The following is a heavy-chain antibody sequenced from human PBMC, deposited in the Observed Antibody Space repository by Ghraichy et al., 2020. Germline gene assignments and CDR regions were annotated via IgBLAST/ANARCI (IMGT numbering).Heavy chain of an antibody. D-gene: IGHD3-10*01. V-gene: IGHV4-34*01. CDR2: INHSGST. J-gene: IGHJ4*02. CDR1: GGSFSGYY. Sequence: SETLSLTCAVYGGSFSGYYWSWIRQPPGKGLEWIGEINHSGSTNYNPSLKSRVTISVDTSKNQFSLKLSSVTAADTAVYYCARGGLTYGSGGYYFDYWGQGTLVTVSS. CDR3: ARGGLTYGSGGYYFDY.